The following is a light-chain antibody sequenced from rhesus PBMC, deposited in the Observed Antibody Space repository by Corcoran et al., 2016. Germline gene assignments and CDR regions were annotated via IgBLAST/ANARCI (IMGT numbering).Light chain of an antibody. Sequence: DIQLTQSPSSLSASVGDRVTITCRASQGISSYLAWYQPKQGKAPKLLIYDASNLQSGVPSRFSGSGSGTDFTLTISSLQPEDFAVYYCQQRNSYPLTFGGGTKVEIK. V-gene: IGKV1-38*01. CDR2: DAS. CDR3: QQRNSYPLT. J-gene: IGKJ4*01. CDR1: QGISSY.